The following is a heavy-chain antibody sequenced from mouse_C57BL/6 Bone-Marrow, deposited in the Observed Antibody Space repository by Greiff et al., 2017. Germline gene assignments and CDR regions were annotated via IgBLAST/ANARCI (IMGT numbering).Heavy chain of an antibody. Sequence: QVQLQQPGAELVRPGSSVKLSCKASGYTFTSYWMDWVKQRPGQGLEWIGNIYPSDSETHYNQKFKDKATLTVDKSYSTAYMQLSSLTSEDSAVYYCARGIYYYGSRYFDVWGTGTTVTVSS. CDR1: GYTFTSYW. V-gene: IGHV1-61*01. CDR3: ARGIYYYGSRYFDV. D-gene: IGHD1-1*01. J-gene: IGHJ1*03. CDR2: IYPSDSET.